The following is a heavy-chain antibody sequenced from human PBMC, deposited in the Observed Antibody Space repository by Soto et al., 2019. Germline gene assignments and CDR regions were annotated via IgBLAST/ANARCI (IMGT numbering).Heavy chain of an antibody. CDR2: ISGSGGST. CDR3: AKVGGYCTNGVCYAPLYYYYYYMDV. J-gene: IGHJ6*03. Sequence: GGSLRLSCAASGFTFSSYAMSWVRQAPGKGLEWVSAISGSGGSTYYADSVKGRFTISRDNSKNTLYLQMNSLRAEDTAVYYCAKVGGYCTNGVCYAPLYYYYYYMDVWGKGTTVTVSS. D-gene: IGHD2-8*01. V-gene: IGHV3-23*01. CDR1: GFTFSSYA.